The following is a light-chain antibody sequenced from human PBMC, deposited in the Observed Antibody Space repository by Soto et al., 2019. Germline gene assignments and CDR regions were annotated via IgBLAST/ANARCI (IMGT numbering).Light chain of an antibody. Sequence: DIQMTQSPSSLSASVGDRVTMTCRASQSITSHLNWYQQRPRKAPKLLISAASTLQSGVPSRFSGSGSGTDFTLTISSLRPEDFATYYCQQSYSTPITFGQGTRLEIK. V-gene: IGKV1-39*01. CDR1: QSITSH. J-gene: IGKJ5*01. CDR3: QQSYSTPIT. CDR2: AAS.